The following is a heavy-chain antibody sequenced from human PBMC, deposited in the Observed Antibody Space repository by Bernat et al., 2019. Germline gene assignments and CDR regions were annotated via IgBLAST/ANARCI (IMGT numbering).Heavy chain of an antibody. CDR2: IWYDGSNK. CDR3: STQAYCTGGVCYGFDY. CDR1: GFTFSSYG. V-gene: IGHV3-33*01. D-gene: IGHD2-8*02. J-gene: IGHJ4*02. Sequence: QVQLVESGGGVVQPGRSLRLSCAASGFTFSSYGMHWVRQAPGKGLEWVAVIWYDGSNKYYADSVKGRFTISRDNSKNTLYLQMNSLRAEDTAVYFCSTQAYCTGGVCYGFDYWGQGTLVTVSS.